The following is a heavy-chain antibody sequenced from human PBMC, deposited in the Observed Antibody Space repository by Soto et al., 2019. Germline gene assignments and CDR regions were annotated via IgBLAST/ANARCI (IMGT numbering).Heavy chain of an antibody. J-gene: IGHJ4*02. Sequence: QITLKESGPTLVKPTQTLTLTCTFSGFSLPTDRVGVGWIRQPPGKALEWLAVIYWDDTKTYRPSLKSRLTITKDTSKNQVALTMTYMDPADTATYYCAHAYGGRSLYWGQGTLVTVSS. CDR2: IYWDDTK. V-gene: IGHV2-5*02. D-gene: IGHD1-26*01. CDR1: GFSLPTDRVG. CDR3: AHAYGGRSLY.